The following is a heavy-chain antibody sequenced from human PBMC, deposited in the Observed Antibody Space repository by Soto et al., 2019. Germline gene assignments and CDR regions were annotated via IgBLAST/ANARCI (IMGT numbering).Heavy chain of an antibody. V-gene: IGHV4-34*01. CDR2: INHSGST. J-gene: IGHJ6*02. Sequence: SETLSLTCAVYGGSFSGYYWSWIRQPPGKGLEWIGEINHSGSTNYNPSLKSRVTISVDTSKNQFSLKLSSVTAADTAVYYCARVSYGDYAEGMDVWGQGTTVTVSS. CDR1: GGSFSGYY. CDR3: ARVSYGDYAEGMDV. D-gene: IGHD4-17*01.